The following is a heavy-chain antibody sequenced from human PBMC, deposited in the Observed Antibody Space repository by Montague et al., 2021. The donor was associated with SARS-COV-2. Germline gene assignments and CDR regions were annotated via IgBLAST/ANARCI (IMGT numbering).Heavy chain of an antibody. CDR2: TYYRSKWYN. CDR3: TSGREGNYNVMDV. D-gene: IGHD1-1*01. V-gene: IGHV6-1*01. Sequence: CAISGDSVASNSPTWKWVRHSSARGREWHGRTYYRSKWYNDYAVSARVRVTINPDTSKNQFSLQLNSVTPEDTAIYYCTSGREGNYNVMDVWGQGTTVTVS. J-gene: IGHJ6*02. CDR1: GDSVASNSPT.